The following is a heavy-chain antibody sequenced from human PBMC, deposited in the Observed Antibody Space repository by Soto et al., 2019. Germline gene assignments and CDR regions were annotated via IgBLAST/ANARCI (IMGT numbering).Heavy chain of an antibody. Sequence: PGGSLRLSCLASGFTFSDYGMNWVRQAPGKGLEWVSYIDSTGKTIYYADSVKGRFTISRDSAKNSLYLQMNSLRAEDTAVYYCSRDSNWSIDYWGQGTLVTVPS. J-gene: IGHJ4*02. CDR2: IDSTGKTI. CDR1: GFTFSDYG. CDR3: SRDSNWSIDY. V-gene: IGHV3-48*01. D-gene: IGHD6-13*01.